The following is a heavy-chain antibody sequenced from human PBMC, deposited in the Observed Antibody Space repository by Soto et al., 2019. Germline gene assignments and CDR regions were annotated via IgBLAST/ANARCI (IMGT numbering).Heavy chain of an antibody. Sequence: QVQLVQSGAEVKTPGASVKLSCKASGYTFTTYYIHWVRQALGQGLEWLGVINPGGTTPTRYAQNFQDRVTMARATCTSTVYMELSSLRFDDAAVYFCSREARAELVIGLYRDSYCGMDAGGQGTTVTVSS. CDR2: INPGGTTPT. CDR3: SREARAELVIGLYRDSYCGMDA. D-gene: IGHD3-9*01. CDR1: GYTFTTYY. J-gene: IGHJ6*02. V-gene: IGHV1-46*01.